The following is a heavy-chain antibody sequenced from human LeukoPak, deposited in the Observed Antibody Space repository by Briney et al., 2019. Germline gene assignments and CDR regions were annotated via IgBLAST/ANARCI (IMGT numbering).Heavy chain of an antibody. CDR1: GFTFSSSA. CDR2: ISASGGST. CDR3: AKERQTGDYFTSDF. J-gene: IGHJ4*02. Sequence: PGGSLRLSCAASGFTFSSSAMSWVRQVPGKGLEWVSGISASGGSTYYADSVRGRFTISRDNSKNTLYVQMNSLRADDTAVYYCAKERQTGDYFTSDFWGQGTLVTVSS. V-gene: IGHV3-23*01. D-gene: IGHD4-17*01.